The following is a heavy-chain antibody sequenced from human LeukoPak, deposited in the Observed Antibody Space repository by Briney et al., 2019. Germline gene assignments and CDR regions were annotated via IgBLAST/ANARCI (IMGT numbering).Heavy chain of an antibody. J-gene: IGHJ4*02. CDR1: GFTFSSYS. CDR2: ISSSSSTI. V-gene: IGHV3-48*01. CDR3: ARERDDFWSGYNDY. D-gene: IGHD3-3*01. Sequence: GGSLRLSCAASGFTFSSYSMNWVRQAPGKGLEWVSSISSSSSTIYYADSVKGRFTISRDNAKNSLYLQMNSLRAEDTAVYYCARERDDFWSGYNDYWGQGTLVTVSS.